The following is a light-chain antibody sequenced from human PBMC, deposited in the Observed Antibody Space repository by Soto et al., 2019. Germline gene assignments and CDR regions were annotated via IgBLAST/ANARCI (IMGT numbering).Light chain of an antibody. J-gene: IGKJ1*01. CDR2: DAY. CDR1: HDIGNS. CDR3: QKSAHLHL. V-gene: IGKV1-33*01. Sequence: IQLTQSPPSLSASLGYRVTITCQASHDIGNSLNWYQHKPGKAPKLVIYDAYNLETGVPSTFSGSGFGTDFTFTISRLRTEDIATYYCQKSAHLHLFGQGTKVDIK.